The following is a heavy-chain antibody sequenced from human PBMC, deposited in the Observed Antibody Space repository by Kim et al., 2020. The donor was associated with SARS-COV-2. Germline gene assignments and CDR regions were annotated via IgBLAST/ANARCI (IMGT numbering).Heavy chain of an antibody. CDR3: AKDREGGWFGPADY. CDR1: GFTFGDYA. CDR2: ISWNSGSI. J-gene: IGHJ4*02. D-gene: IGHD3-10*01. V-gene: IGHV3-9*01. Sequence: GGSLRLSCAASGFTFGDYAMHWVRQAPGKGLEWVSGISWNSGSIGYADSVKGRFTISRDNAKNSLYLQMNSLRAEDTALYYCAKDREGGWFGPADYWGQGTLVTVSS.